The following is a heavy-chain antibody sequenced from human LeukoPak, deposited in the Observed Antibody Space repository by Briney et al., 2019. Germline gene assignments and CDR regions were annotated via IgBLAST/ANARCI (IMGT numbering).Heavy chain of an antibody. CDR2: IYSGGST. Sequence: GGSLRLSCAASGFTVSSNYMSWVRQAPGKGLEWVSVIYSGGSTYYADSVKGRFTISRDNSKNTLYLQMNSLRAEDTAVYYCAKVDTTSELPHAYWGQGTLVTVSS. J-gene: IGHJ4*02. D-gene: IGHD1-26*01. CDR3: AKVDTTSELPHAY. V-gene: IGHV3-53*01. CDR1: GFTVSSNY.